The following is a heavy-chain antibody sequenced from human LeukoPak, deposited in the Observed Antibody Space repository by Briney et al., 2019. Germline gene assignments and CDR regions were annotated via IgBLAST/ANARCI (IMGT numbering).Heavy chain of an antibody. CDR3: ARAPSGDLKFDY. J-gene: IGHJ4*02. Sequence: NPSETLSLTCTVSGGSISSYYWSWIRQPPGKGLEWIGYIYCSGSTNDNPSLKSRVTISVDTSKNQFSLKLSSMTAADTAVYYCARAPSGDLKFDYWGQGTLVTVSS. V-gene: IGHV4-59*01. CDR2: IYCSGST. CDR1: GGSISSYY. D-gene: IGHD4-17*01.